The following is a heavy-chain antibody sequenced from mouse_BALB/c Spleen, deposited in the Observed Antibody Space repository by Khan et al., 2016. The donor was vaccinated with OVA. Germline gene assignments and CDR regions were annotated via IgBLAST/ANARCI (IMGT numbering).Heavy chain of an antibody. D-gene: IGHD2-10*01. J-gene: IGHJ4*01. CDR3: ARPPYFSYAMDN. V-gene: IGHV9-3-1*01. CDR2: INTYTGEP. Sequence: QIQLVQSGPELMKPGETVKLSCKASGHTFTNFGMNWVKQAPGKGLKWMGWINTYTGEPTYADDFNGRFAFSLEASASTAYLQINNLTNEDTATYFCARPPYFSYAMDNWGQGTSVTVSS. CDR1: GHTFTNFG.